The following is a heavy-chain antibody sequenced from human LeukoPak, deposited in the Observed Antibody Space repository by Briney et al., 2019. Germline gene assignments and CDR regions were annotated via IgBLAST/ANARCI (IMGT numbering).Heavy chain of an antibody. Sequence: ETLSLTCTVSGGSISSYYWSWIRQPAGKGLEWIGRIYTSGSTNYNPSLKSRVTMSVDTSKNQFSLKLSSVTAADTAVYYCARDPVGDHQTQGWFDPWGQGTLVTVSS. CDR1: GGSISSYY. J-gene: IGHJ5*02. CDR2: IYTSGST. D-gene: IGHD2-21*02. CDR3: ARDPVGDHQTQGWFDP. V-gene: IGHV4-4*07.